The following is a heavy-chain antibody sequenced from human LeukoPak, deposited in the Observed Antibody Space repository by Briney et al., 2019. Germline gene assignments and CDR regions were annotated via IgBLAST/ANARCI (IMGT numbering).Heavy chain of an antibody. CDR3: ARTYYYGSGSYYNRFDS. J-gene: IGHJ5*01. D-gene: IGHD3-10*01. CDR1: GYTFTSYG. Sequence: ASVKVSCKASGYTFTSYGISWVRQAPGQGLEWMGWISAYNGNTNYAQKLQGRVTMSTDTSTSTAYMELRSRRSDDTAVYYCARTYYYGSGSYYNRFDSWGQGTLVTVSS. CDR2: ISAYNGNT. V-gene: IGHV1-18*01.